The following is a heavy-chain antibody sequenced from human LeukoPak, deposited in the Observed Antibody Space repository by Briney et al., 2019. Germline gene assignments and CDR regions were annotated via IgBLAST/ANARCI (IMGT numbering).Heavy chain of an antibody. D-gene: IGHD2-15*01. CDR3: ARGVGIVVVVAATHGYSFDP. Sequence: ASVKVSCKASGYTFTSYDINWVRQATGQGLEWMGWMNPNSGNTGYAQKFQGRVTMTRNTSISTAYMELSSLRSEDTAVYYCARGVGIVVVVAATHGYSFDPWGQGTLVTLSS. CDR2: MNPNSGNT. V-gene: IGHV1-8*01. J-gene: IGHJ5*02. CDR1: GYTFTSYD.